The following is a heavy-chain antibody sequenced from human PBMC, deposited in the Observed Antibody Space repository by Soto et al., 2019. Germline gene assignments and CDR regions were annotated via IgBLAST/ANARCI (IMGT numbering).Heavy chain of an antibody. Sequence: QVQLQESGPGLVKPSQTLSLTCTVSGGSISTGGYYWTWIRQHPGKGLEWIGYIYYSGSTFYNPSLKSRVTISVDTSKNQFSLKLSSVTAADTAVYYCARGLSVTLFDNWGQGTLVTVSS. CDR2: IYYSGST. J-gene: IGHJ4*02. V-gene: IGHV4-31*03. D-gene: IGHD4-17*01. CDR3: ARGLSVTLFDN. CDR1: GGSISTGGYY.